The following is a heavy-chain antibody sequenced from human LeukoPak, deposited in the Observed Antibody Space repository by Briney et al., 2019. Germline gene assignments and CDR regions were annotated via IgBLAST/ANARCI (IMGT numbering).Heavy chain of an antibody. Sequence: PGGSLRLSCAASGFTFSSYSTNWVRQAPGKGLEWVSSISSSSSYIYYADSVKGRFTISRDNAKNSLYLQMNSLRAEDTAVYYCARVAGVTGTNDYWGQGTLVTVSS. V-gene: IGHV3-21*01. J-gene: IGHJ4*02. CDR2: ISSSSSYI. CDR3: ARVAGVTGTNDY. D-gene: IGHD1/OR15-1a*01. CDR1: GFTFSSYS.